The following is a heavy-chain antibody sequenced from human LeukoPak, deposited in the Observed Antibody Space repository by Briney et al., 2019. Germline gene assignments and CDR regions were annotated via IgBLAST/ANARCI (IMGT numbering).Heavy chain of an antibody. CDR1: GFTFSSYD. D-gene: IGHD5-18*01. Sequence: GGSLRLSCAASGFTFSSYDMHWVRQAAGKGLEWVSTIGTAGDTYYPGSVKGRFTISRENAKNSLYLRMNSLRAGDTAVYYCARGGDFGYSYGGYYMDVWGKGTTVTVSS. V-gene: IGHV3-13*01. J-gene: IGHJ6*03. CDR3: ARGGDFGYSYGGYYMDV. CDR2: IGTAGDT.